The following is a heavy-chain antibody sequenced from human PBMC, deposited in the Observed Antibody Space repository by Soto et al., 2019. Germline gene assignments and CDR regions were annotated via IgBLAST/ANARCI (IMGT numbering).Heavy chain of an antibody. Sequence: QVQLVQSGAEVKKPGASVKVSCKASGYTFTSYGISWVRQAPGQGLEWMGWISAYNGNTNYAQKLQGRGTMTTATPTSTAYMALRSLRSDDTAVYYCARDQFDSYGPKGGLDYWGQGTLVTVSS. CDR1: GYTFTSYG. CDR2: ISAYNGNT. D-gene: IGHD5-18*01. J-gene: IGHJ4*02. V-gene: IGHV1-18*01. CDR3: ARDQFDSYGPKGGLDY.